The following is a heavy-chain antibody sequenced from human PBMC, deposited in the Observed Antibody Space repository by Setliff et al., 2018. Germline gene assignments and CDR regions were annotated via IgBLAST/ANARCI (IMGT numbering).Heavy chain of an antibody. CDR3: ARVGGLLVATMPFDY. V-gene: IGHV4-38-2*01. D-gene: IGHD5-12*01. CDR2: IFQSGIT. CDR1: GFSITNGYY. Sequence: PSETLSLTCAVSGFSITNGYYWGWIRQSPGKQLEWIGNIFQSGITFYNPSLKSRVTISLDPSQNQFSLKLRSATAADTAVYFCARVGGLLVATMPFDYWGPGTLVTVSS. J-gene: IGHJ4*02.